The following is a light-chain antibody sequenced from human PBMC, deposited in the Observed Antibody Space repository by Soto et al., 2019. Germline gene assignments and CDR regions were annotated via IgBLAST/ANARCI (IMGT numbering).Light chain of an antibody. Sequence: IVLTQSPATLSLSPGERATLSCRASQSVSSYLAWYQQKHGQAPRLLIYDASNRGTGIPARFSGSGSGTDFTLTISSLEPADFAVYYCQQRSNWPPSTFGQGTRLDIK. J-gene: IGKJ5*01. CDR2: DAS. CDR3: QQRSNWPPST. V-gene: IGKV3-11*01. CDR1: QSVSSY.